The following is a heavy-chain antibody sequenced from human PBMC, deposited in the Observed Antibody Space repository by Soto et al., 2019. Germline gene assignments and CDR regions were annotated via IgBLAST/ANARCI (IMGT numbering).Heavy chain of an antibody. V-gene: IGHV3-7*01. Sequence: SLRLSCAASGFTFSSYWMSWVRQAPGKGLEWVANIKQDGSEKYYVDSVKGRFTISRDNAKNSLYLQMNSLRAEDTAVYYCARVYSSGWYSIDYWGQGTLVTVSS. D-gene: IGHD6-19*01. CDR3: ARVYSSGWYSIDY. J-gene: IGHJ4*02. CDR1: GFTFSSYW. CDR2: IKQDGSEK.